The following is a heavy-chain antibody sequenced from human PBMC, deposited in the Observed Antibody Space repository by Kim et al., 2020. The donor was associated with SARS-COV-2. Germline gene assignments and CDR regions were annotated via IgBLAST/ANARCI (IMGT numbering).Heavy chain of an antibody. Sequence: GGSLRLSCAASGFTFSSYAMHWVRQAPGKGLEWVAVISYDGSNKYYADSVKGRFTISRDNSKNTLYLQMNSLRAEDTAVYYCAKGHRLFAPWCQGTLVIV. CDR1: GFTFSSYA. CDR2: ISYDGSNK. CDR3: AKGHRLFAP. J-gene: IGHJ5*02. D-gene: IGHD3-16*02. V-gene: IGHV3-30*18.